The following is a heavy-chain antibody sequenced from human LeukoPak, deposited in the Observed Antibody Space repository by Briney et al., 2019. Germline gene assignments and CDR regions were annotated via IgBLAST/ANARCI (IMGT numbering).Heavy chain of an antibody. CDR2: IKQDGGEK. J-gene: IGHJ1*01. D-gene: IGHD6-19*01. CDR1: GFTFSSYW. V-gene: IGHV3-7*01. CDR3: ARKSRVYSSGSRGYFQH. Sequence: GGSLRLSCAASGFTFSSYWMSWVRQAPGKGLEWVANIKQDGGEKYYVDSVKGRFTISRDNAKNSLYLQMNSLRAEDTAVYYCARKSRVYSSGSRGYFQHWGQGTLVTVSS.